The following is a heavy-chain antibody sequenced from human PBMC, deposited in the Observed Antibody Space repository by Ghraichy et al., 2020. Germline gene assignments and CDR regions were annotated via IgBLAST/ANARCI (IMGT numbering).Heavy chain of an antibody. CDR2: IYYSGST. V-gene: IGHV4-39*01. CDR1: GGSISSSSYY. D-gene: IGHD1-7*01. J-gene: IGHJ4*02. CDR3: ARLTGTTIDY. Sequence: SETLSLTCTVSGGSISSSSYYWGWIRQPPGKGLEWIGSIYYSGSTYYNPSLKSRVTISVDTSKNQFSLKLSSVTAADTAVYYCARLTGTTIDYWGQGTLVAVSS.